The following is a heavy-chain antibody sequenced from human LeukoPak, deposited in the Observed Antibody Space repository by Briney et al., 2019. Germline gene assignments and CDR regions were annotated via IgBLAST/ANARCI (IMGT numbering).Heavy chain of an antibody. D-gene: IGHD4-11*01. CDR2: ISSISSTI. CDR3: ARDDYSNWFDP. J-gene: IGHJ5*02. Sequence: GGSLRLSCAASGFTFSSYSMNWVRQAPGKGLEWVSYISSISSTIYYADSVKGRFTISRDNAKNSLYLQMNSLRAEDTAVYYCARDDYSNWFDPWGQGTLVTVSS. V-gene: IGHV3-48*01. CDR1: GFTFSSYS.